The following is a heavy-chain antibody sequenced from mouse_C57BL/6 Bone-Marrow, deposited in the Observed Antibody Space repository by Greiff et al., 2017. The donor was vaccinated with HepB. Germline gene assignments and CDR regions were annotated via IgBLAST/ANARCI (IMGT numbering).Heavy chain of an antibody. CDR3: KISPITTVVAKDFDY. CDR1: GFTFSNYW. D-gene: IGHD1-1*01. J-gene: IGHJ2*01. Sequence: EVQLQESGGGLVQPGGSMKLSCVASGFTFSNYWMNWVRQSPEKGLEWVAQIRLKSDNYATHYAESVKGRFTISRDDSKSSVYLQMNNLRAEDTGIYYCKISPITTVVAKDFDYWGQGTTLTVSS. CDR2: IRLKSDNYAT. V-gene: IGHV6-3*01.